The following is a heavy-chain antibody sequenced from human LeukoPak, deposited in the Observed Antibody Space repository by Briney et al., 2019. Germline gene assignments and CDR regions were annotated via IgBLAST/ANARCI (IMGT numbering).Heavy chain of an antibody. CDR2: INTNTGNP. CDR1: GYTFTTYA. Sequence: ASVKVSCKASGYTFTTYAMNWVRQAPGQGLEWMGWINTNTGNPAYAQGFTGRFVFSLDTSVSTAYLQISSLKAEDTAVYYCARDAYDYVWGSYRYPSYFDYWGQGTLVTVSS. D-gene: IGHD3-16*02. J-gene: IGHJ4*02. CDR3: ARDAYDYVWGSYRYPSYFDY. V-gene: IGHV7-4-1*02.